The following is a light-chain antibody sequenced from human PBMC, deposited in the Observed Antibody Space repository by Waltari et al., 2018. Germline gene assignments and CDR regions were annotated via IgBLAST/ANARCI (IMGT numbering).Light chain of an antibody. Sequence: EIVMTQSPVTLSLSPGERAVLSCRANQSVRSSLAWFQQKPGQAPRLLIFGVSRRATGIPDKFSGSGSGTDFTLTISSLEAEDVGVYYCMQRSNRPYTFGPGTQVEIK. CDR2: GVS. CDR3: MQRSNRPYT. CDR1: QSVRSS. J-gene: IGKJ2*01. V-gene: IGKV3D-15*01.